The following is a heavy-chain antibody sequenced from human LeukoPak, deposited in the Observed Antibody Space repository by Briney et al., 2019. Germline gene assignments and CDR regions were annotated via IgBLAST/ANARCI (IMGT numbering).Heavy chain of an antibody. D-gene: IGHD6-13*01. CDR1: NGSFSGYY. J-gene: IGHJ5*02. Sequence: SETLSLTCAVYNGSFSGYYWSWIRQSPGNGLEWIGEINHSGSTNYNPSLKSRVTISVDTSKNQFSLKLSSVTAADTAVYYCARSNNGYSSSWFDPWGQGTLVTVSS. CDR2: INHSGST. CDR3: ARSNNGYSSSWFDP. V-gene: IGHV4-34*01.